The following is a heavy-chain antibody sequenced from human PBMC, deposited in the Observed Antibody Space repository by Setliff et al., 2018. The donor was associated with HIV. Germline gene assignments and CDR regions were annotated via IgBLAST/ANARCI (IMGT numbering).Heavy chain of an antibody. CDR1: GASFSGYY. CDR2: INHSGST. D-gene: IGHD3-16*01. CDR3: ARREQWGAPIG. J-gene: IGHJ4*02. Sequence: PSETLSLTCAVYGASFSGYYCSWIRQPPGKGMEWMGEINHSGSTNYNSSLKSRVTISVDTSKNQFSLKLTSVTAADTAVYYCARREQWGAPIGWGQGTLVTVSS. V-gene: IGHV4-34*01.